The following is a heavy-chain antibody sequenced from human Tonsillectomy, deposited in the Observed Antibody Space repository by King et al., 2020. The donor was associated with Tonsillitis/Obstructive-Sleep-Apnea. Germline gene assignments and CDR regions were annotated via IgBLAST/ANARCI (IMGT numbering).Heavy chain of an antibody. CDR1: GGSISSYY. D-gene: IGHD2-8*01. Sequence: VQLQESGPGLVKPSETLSLTCTVSGGSISSYYWSWIRQPPGKGLECIGYIYNSGGTNYSPSLKSRVTISVDTSKNQVSLKLSSVTAADTAVYYCAREGAVMNAFDIWGQGTMLTVSS. CDR3: AREGAVMNAFDI. J-gene: IGHJ3*02. CDR2: IYNSGGT. V-gene: IGHV4-59*01.